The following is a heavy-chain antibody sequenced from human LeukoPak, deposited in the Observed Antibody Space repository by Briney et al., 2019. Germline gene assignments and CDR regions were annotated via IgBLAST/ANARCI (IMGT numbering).Heavy chain of an antibody. CDR2: IYYTGTN. CDR3: ARYDSRWLDRIFDS. CDR1: GGSISSYY. Sequence: SETLSLLCTVSGGSISSYYWSWLRQPPGKGLEGIGYIYYTGTNNYNPSLKSRVPISVDTSRNQFSLKLSSVTAADTAVYYCARYDSRWLDRIFDSWGQGTLVTVSS. D-gene: IGHD6-19*01. J-gene: IGHJ4*02. V-gene: IGHV4-59*08.